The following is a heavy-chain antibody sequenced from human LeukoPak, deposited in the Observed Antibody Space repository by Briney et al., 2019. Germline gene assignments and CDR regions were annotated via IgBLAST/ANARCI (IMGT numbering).Heavy chain of an antibody. V-gene: IGHV4-59*01. CDR1: GGSISSYY. CDR3: ARLSTTGTWAFDI. CDR2: VYYSGST. D-gene: IGHD1-1*01. J-gene: IGHJ3*02. Sequence: SETLSLTCAVYGGSISSYYWSWIRQPPGKGLEWIGYVYYSGSTNYNPSLKSRVTISVGTSKNQFSLKLSSVTAADTAVYYCARLSTTGTWAFDIWGQGTMVTVSS.